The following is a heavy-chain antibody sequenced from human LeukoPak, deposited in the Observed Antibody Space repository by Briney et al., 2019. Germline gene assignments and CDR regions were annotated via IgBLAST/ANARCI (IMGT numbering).Heavy chain of an antibody. J-gene: IGHJ6*02. CDR3: ARERAYYYYGMDV. Sequence: SETLSLTCSVSGDSISSNYWSWIRQPPGKGLEWIGYIYYNGSTNYNPSLKSRVTISVDTSKNQFSLKLSSVTAADTAVYYCARERAYYYYGMDVWGQGTTVTVSS. V-gene: IGHV4-59*01. CDR1: GDSISSNY. CDR2: IYYNGST.